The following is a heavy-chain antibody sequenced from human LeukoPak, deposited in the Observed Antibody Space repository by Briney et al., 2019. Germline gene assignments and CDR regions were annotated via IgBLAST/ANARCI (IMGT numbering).Heavy chain of an antibody. D-gene: IGHD3-22*01. V-gene: IGHV4-31*03. Sequence: SSETLSLTCTVSGASFSGGDQYWNWIRQSPGKGLEWIGSIHPSGTLYNNPSLESRVTMSMDTSRNQFSLNLNSVTAADTAVYFCSRGLDSRKLGYWGQGTLVTVSS. CDR2: IHPSGTL. CDR3: SRGLDSRKLGY. J-gene: IGHJ4*02. CDR1: GASFSGGDQY.